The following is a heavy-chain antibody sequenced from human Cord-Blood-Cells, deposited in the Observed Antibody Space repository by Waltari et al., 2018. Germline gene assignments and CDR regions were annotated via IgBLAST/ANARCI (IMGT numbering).Heavy chain of an antibody. CDR3: ARDRGIYYFDY. V-gene: IGHV3-66*01. CDR1: GFTVSSYY. CDR2: IYSGGST. J-gene: IGHJ4*02. Sequence: EVQLVESGGGLVQPGGSLRLSCAASGFTVSSYYMTWVRQAPGKGLEWVSVIYSGGSTYYADSVKGRFTISRDNSKNTLYLQMNSLRAEDTAVYYCARDRGIYYFDYWGQGTLVTVSS.